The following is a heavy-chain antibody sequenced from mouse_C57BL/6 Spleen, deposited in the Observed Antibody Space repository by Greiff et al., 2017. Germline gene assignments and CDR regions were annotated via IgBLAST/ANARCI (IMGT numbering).Heavy chain of an antibody. D-gene: IGHD2-4*01. J-gene: IGHJ2*01. Sequence: QVQLQQSGAELAKPGASVKLSCKASGYTFTSYWMHWVKQRPGQGLEWIGYINPSSGYTKYNQKFKDKARLTADKSSSTAYMQLSSLTYEDSAVYYCARGGDYDCFDYWGQGTTLTVSS. V-gene: IGHV1-7*01. CDR1: GYTFTSYW. CDR3: ARGGDYDCFDY. CDR2: INPSSGYT.